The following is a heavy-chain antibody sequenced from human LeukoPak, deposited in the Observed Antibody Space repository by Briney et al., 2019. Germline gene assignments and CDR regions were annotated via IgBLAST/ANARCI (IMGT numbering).Heavy chain of an antibody. J-gene: IGHJ5*02. Sequence: GGSLRLSYAASGFTFSNAWMSWVRQAPGKGLEWVGRIKSKTDGGTTDYAAPVKGRFTISRDDSKNTLYLQMNSLKTEDTAVYYCTTALIVIVPAADNWFDPWGQGTLVTVSS. V-gene: IGHV3-15*01. CDR2: IKSKTDGGTT. D-gene: IGHD2-2*01. CDR3: TTALIVIVPAADNWFDP. CDR1: GFTFSNAW.